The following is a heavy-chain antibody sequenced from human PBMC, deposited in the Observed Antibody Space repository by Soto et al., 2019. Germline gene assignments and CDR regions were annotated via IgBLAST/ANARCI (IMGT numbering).Heavy chain of an antibody. J-gene: IGHJ6*03. Sequence: QLQLQVSGQELVKPSETLSLTCTVSGGSIISSSYYWGWIRQPPGKGLEWIGSIYYSGSTYYNPSLKSRVTISVDTSKNQFSLKLSSVTAADTAVYYCARQPLLQLHYYYYYMDVWGKGTTVTVSS. D-gene: IGHD2-15*01. CDR3: ARQPLLQLHYYYYYMDV. CDR2: IYYSGST. CDR1: GGSIISSSYY. V-gene: IGHV4-39*01.